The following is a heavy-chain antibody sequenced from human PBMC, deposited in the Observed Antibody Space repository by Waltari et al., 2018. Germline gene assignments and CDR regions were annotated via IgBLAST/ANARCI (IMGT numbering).Heavy chain of an antibody. Sequence: EVQLVESGGGLVQHGGSLNLACAASGFTFLASAIHWVRQASGKGLEWVGRIRSKTYSYATAYRESVKGRFTISRDDSKNTAYLQMSGLKTEDTAVYYCTRRGGNYDYWGQGTLVTVSS. D-gene: IGHD1-26*01. CDR3: TRRGGNYDY. V-gene: IGHV3-73*02. CDR2: IRSKTYSYAT. J-gene: IGHJ4*02. CDR1: GFTFLASA.